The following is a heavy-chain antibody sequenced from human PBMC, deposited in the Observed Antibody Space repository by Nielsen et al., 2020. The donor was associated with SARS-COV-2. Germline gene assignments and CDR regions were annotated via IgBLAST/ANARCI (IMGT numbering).Heavy chain of an antibody. V-gene: IGHV3-23*01. D-gene: IGHD5-12*01. Sequence: GGPLRLSCAASGFSFNTFGMSWVRQTPGKGLEWISTISGTADSTYYADSVKGRFTISRDNSKNTLYLQMNSLRAEDTATYYCARVSGYYWPQDYWGQGTLVTVSS. CDR2: ISGTADST. CDR3: ARVSGYYWPQDY. J-gene: IGHJ4*02. CDR1: GFSFNTFG.